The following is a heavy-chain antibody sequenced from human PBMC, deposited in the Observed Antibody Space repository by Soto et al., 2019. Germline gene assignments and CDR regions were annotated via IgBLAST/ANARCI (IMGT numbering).Heavy chain of an antibody. V-gene: IGHV1-8*02. J-gene: IGHJ5*02. CDR2: MNPDSGNT. D-gene: IGHD6-13*01. CDR1: GYTFTSYD. CDR3: AREGSAAGTGGFDP. Sequence: QVQLVQSGAEVKKPGASVKVSCKASGYTFTSYDINWVRQATGQGLEWMGWMNPDSGNTAYAQKFQGRVTMTRNTSISTAYMELSSLSSEDTAVYYCAREGSAAGTGGFDPWGQGTLVTVSS.